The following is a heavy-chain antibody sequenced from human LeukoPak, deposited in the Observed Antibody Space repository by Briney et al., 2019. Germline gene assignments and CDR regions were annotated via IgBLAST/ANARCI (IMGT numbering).Heavy chain of an antibody. CDR1: GFDLSTYE. CDR3: ARGDPHADL. J-gene: IGHJ5*02. V-gene: IGHV3-48*03. Sequence: GGSLRLSCAASGFDLSTYEMNWVRQAPGKGLEWIADITISGHTKNYADSVKGRFAISRDNARTSLYLQMNSLRVEDTGVYYCARGDPHADLWGQGTLVTVSS. CDR2: ITISGHTK.